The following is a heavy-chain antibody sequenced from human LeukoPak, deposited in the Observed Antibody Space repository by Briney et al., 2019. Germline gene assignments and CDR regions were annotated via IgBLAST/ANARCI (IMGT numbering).Heavy chain of an antibody. CDR1: GHSLNEIS. CDR2: VDPEDGET. D-gene: IGHD1-1*01. V-gene: IGHV1-24*01. CDR3: VTGRTIPPRFDS. Sequence: ASVKVSCKVSGHSLNEISMYWVRQAPGKGLECMGVVDPEDGETIYAQRFKGRLTLTGDTSTDTVYMDLSGLRPEDTAVDCCVTGRTIPPRFDSWGPGTPVTASS. J-gene: IGHJ5*01.